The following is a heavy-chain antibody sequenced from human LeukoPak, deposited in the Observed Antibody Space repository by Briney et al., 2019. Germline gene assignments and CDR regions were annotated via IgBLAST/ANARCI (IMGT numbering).Heavy chain of an antibody. J-gene: IGHJ4*02. CDR3: AGGVPSFYGSGSYPDY. CDR1: GGSISSGSYY. CDR2: IYTSRST. D-gene: IGHD3-10*01. Sequence: PSETLSLTCTVSGGSISSGSYYWSWIRQPAGKGLERIGRIYTSRSTNYNPSLKSRVTISVDTSKNQFSLKLSSVTAADTAVYYCAGGVPSFYGSGSYPDYWGQGTLVTVSS. V-gene: IGHV4-61*02.